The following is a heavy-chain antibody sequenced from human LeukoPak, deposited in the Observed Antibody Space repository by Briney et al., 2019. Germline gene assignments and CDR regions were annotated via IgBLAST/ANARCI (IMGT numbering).Heavy chain of an antibody. CDR3: ARRTIAVGDAFDI. V-gene: IGHV4-59*08. CDR1: SGSISIYY. J-gene: IGHJ3*02. Sequence: SSETLSLTCTGSSGSISIYYWSWIRQPPGKGLEWVGYIYYSGSTNYNPSLKSPVTISVDTSKNQFSLKLSSVTAADTAVYYCARRTIAVGDAFDIWGQGTMVTVSS. CDR2: IYYSGST. D-gene: IGHD6-19*01.